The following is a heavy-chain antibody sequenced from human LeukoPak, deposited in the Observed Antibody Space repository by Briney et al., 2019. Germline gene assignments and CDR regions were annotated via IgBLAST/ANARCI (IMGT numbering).Heavy chain of an antibody. CDR1: GESLSGFY. Sequence: SETLSLTCAVYGESLSGFYWSWIRQPPGKGLEWIGEINHSGSTNYKPSLKSRVVISIDTSKNQFSLKLSSLTAADTAVYYCARGTRDWSYYYYYYGMDVWGQGTTVTVSS. V-gene: IGHV4-34*01. J-gene: IGHJ6*02. CDR3: ARGTRDWSYYYYYYGMDV. D-gene: IGHD3/OR15-3a*01. CDR2: INHSGST.